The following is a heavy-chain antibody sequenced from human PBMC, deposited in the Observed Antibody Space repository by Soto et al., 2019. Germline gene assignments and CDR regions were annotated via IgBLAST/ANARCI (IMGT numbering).Heavy chain of an antibody. CDR1: GGSFSGYY. J-gene: IGHJ4*02. CDR3: ARGLYYDILTGYSWGDY. V-gene: IGHV4-34*01. Sequence: SETLSLSCAVYGGSFSGYYWSWIRQTPGKGLEWIGDINHSGSTNYNPSLKSRVTISVDSSKKQFSLKVFSVTAADTAVYYCARGLYYDILTGYSWGDYWGRGTLVTVSS. CDR2: INHSGST. D-gene: IGHD3-9*01.